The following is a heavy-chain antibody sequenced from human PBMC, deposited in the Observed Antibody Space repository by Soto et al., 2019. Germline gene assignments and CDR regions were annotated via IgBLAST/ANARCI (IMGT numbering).Heavy chain of an antibody. CDR1: GFAFNNSG. CDR3: VKDRVPGAYGHYYGMDV. D-gene: IGHD4-17*01. V-gene: IGHV3-30*18. J-gene: IGHJ6*02. Sequence: PGGSLRLSCGASGFAFNNSGMHWVRQIPGKGLEWVAVLSFDGNETHYADSVKGRFTISRDNSKNTLYLQMNSLRTEDAAVYHCVKDRVPGAYGHYYGMDVWGHGTTVTAP. CDR2: LSFDGNET.